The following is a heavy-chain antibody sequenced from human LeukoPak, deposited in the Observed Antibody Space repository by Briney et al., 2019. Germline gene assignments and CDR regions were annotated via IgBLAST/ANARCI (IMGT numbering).Heavy chain of an antibody. CDR1: EYTFTDHY. V-gene: IGHV1-2*02. J-gene: IGHJ4*02. CDR2: IDPKSGGT. CDR3: ARTVYLAAYFDS. Sequence: ASVKVSCKASEYTFTDHYVHWVRQAPGQGLEWMGWIDPKSGGTNYAQKFQGRLTMTRDTSIRTAYMELSRLGSDDAAVYYCARTVYLAAYFDSWGQGTLVTVSS. D-gene: IGHD2-15*01.